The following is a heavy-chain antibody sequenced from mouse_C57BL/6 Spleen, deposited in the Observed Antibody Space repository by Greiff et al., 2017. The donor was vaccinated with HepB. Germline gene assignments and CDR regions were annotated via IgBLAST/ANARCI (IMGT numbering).Heavy chain of an antibody. CDR3: VRGYFYAMDY. J-gene: IGHJ4*01. CDR2: IRSKSNNYAT. CDR1: GFSFNTYA. V-gene: IGHV10-1*01. Sequence: DVQLVESGGGLVQPKGSLKLSCAASGFSFNTYAMNWVRQAPGKGLEWVARIRSKSNNYATYYADSVKDRFTISRDDSESMLYLQMNNLKTEDTAMYYCVRGYFYAMDYWGQGTSVTVSS. D-gene: IGHD2-3*01.